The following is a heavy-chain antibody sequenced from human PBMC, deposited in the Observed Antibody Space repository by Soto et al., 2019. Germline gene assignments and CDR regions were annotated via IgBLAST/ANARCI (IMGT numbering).Heavy chain of an antibody. Sequence: EVQLVESGGGLVKPGGSLRLSCVASGFTFTNALMTWVRQAPGKGLEWVGRVKSKTDGGTTDYGAPVKGRFTISRDDLERTLYLQMSSLKIEDTAVYYCTTGFPGRDYRGQGTLVTVSS. V-gene: IGHV3-15*01. D-gene: IGHD3-10*01. CDR1: GFTFTNAL. J-gene: IGHJ4*02. CDR2: VKSKTDGGTT. CDR3: TTGFPGRDY.